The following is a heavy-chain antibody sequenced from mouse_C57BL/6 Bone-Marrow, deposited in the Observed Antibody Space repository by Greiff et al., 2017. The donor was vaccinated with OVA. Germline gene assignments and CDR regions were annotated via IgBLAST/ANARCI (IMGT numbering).Heavy chain of an antibody. D-gene: IGHD1-1*01. CDR3: ASGGSSYWFAY. J-gene: IGHJ3*01. Sequence: EVQVVESGGDLVKPGGSLKLSCAASGFTFSSYGMSWVRQTPDKRLEWVATISSGGSYTYYPDSVKGRFTISRDKAKNTLYLQMSRLKSEDTAMYYCASGGSSYWFAYWGQGTLVTVSA. CDR2: ISSGGSYT. CDR1: GFTFSSYG. V-gene: IGHV5-6*01.